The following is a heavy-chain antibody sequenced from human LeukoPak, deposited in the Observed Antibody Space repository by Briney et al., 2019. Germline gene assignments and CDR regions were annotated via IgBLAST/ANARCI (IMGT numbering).Heavy chain of an antibody. CDR3: ARGLPDSSGWYPRYYYYYMDV. D-gene: IGHD6-19*01. Sequence: ASVKVSCKASGYTFTSYDINWVRQATGQGLEWMGWTNPNSGNTGYAQKFQGGVTITRNTSISTAYMELSSLRSEDTAVYYCARGLPDSSGWYPRYYYYYMDVWGKGTTVTVSS. J-gene: IGHJ6*03. CDR1: GYTFTSYD. V-gene: IGHV1-8*03. CDR2: TNPNSGNT.